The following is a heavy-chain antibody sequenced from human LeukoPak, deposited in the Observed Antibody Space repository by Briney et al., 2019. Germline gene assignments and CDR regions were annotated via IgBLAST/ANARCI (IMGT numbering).Heavy chain of an antibody. CDR3: ARCSVGLVDY. CDR2: IDSSSGYT. CDR1: GFTVSTDH. Sequence: PGGSLRLSCAASGFTVSTDHMNWVRQDPGKGLEWVSSIDSSSGYTYYADSVKGRFSISRDNAKNSLYLQMNSLRAEDTAVYYCARCSVGLVDYWGQGTLVTVSS. V-gene: IGHV3-21*01. D-gene: IGHD1-26*01. J-gene: IGHJ4*02.